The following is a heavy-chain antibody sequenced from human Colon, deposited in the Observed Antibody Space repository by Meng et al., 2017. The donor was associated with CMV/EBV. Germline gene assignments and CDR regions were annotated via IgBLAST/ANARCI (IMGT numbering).Heavy chain of an antibody. V-gene: IGHV1-2*02. J-gene: IGHJ4*02. CDR2: INPNSGGT. D-gene: IGHD5-18*01. CDR1: GYTFTGYY. CDR3: ARVGIQLWLNFDY. Sequence: ASVKVSCKASGYTFTGYYMHWVRQAPGQGLEWMGWINPNSGGTNYAQKFQGRVTMTRDASISTAYMELSRLRSDDTAVYYCARVGIQLWLNFDYWGQGTLVTVSS.